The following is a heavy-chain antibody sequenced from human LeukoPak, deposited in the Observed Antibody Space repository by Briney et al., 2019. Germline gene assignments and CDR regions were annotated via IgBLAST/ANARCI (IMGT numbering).Heavy chain of an antibody. J-gene: IGHJ3*02. Sequence: SQTLSLTCSVSGGSNSSGDYYWSWIRQPPGKGLEWIGYIYYSGSTYYNPSLKSRVTISVDTSKNQFSLKLSSVTAADTAVYYCARGPDYGSGSYVLVAFDIWGQGTMVTVSS. D-gene: IGHD3-10*01. V-gene: IGHV4-30-4*01. CDR1: GGSNSSGDYY. CDR2: IYYSGST. CDR3: ARGPDYGSGSYVLVAFDI.